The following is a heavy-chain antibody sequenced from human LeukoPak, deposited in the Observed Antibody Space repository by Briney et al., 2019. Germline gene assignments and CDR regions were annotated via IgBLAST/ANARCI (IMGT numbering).Heavy chain of an antibody. CDR2: IYSGGST. CDR1: GFTFSSYW. D-gene: IGHD3-22*01. J-gene: IGHJ4*02. CDR3: ARERHYDSSGYYPLYYFDY. V-gene: IGHV3-66*01. Sequence: PGGSLRLSCAASGFTFSSYWMSWVRQAPGKGLEWVSVIYSGGSTYYADSVKGRFTISRDNSKNTLYLQMNSLRAEDTAVYYCARERHYDSSGYYPLYYFDYWGQGTLVTVSS.